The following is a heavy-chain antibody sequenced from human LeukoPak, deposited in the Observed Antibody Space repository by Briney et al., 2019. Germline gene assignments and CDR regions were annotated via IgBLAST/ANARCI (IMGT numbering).Heavy chain of an antibody. CDR1: GFTFSNYW. V-gene: IGHV3-7*03. Sequence: PGGSLRLSCAASGFTFSNYWMSWVRQAPGKGLEWVANIKQDGSEKYYVDSVRGRFTISRDNAKNSLYLQMNSLRVDDTAVYYCASMYYDFWSGYYQDYWGQGTLVTVSS. D-gene: IGHD3-3*01. CDR2: IKQDGSEK. J-gene: IGHJ4*02. CDR3: ASMYYDFWSGYYQDY.